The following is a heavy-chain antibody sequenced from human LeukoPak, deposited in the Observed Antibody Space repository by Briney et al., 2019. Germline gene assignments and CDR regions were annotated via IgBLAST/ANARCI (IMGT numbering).Heavy chain of an antibody. J-gene: IGHJ6*03. D-gene: IGHD3-10*01. Sequence: ASVKVSCKASGYTSTSYDINWVRQATGQRLEWMGWMNPNSGNTGYAQKFQGRVTMTRNTSIRTAYMGLSSLRSEDTAVYYCAIRYGSGEKYYYYYYMDVWGKGTTVTVSS. CDR3: AIRYGSGEKYYYYYYMDV. CDR2: MNPNSGNT. V-gene: IGHV1-8*01. CDR1: GYTSTSYD.